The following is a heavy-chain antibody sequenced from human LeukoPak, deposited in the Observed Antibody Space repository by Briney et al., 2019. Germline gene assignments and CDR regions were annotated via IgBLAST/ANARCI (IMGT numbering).Heavy chain of an antibody. Sequence: NAGVSLRLSCAASGFTFIGYAMSWVRQAPGKGLEWVSSISSSSSYIYYADSVKGRLTISRDNAKNSLYLQMNSLRAEDTAVYYCARDPTPRYCSGGSCYTHYGMDVWGQGTTVTVSS. CDR1: GFTFIGYA. CDR2: ISSSSSYI. CDR3: ARDPTPRYCSGGSCYTHYGMDV. J-gene: IGHJ6*02. D-gene: IGHD2-15*01. V-gene: IGHV3-21*01.